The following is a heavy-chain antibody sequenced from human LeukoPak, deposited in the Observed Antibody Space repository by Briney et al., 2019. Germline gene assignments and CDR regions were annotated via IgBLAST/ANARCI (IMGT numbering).Heavy chain of an antibody. J-gene: IGHJ4*02. Sequence: SETLSLTCAVYGGSFRGYHWSWIRQPPGKGLEWIGEINHSGSTNYNPSLKSRVTISVDTSKNQFSLKLSSVTAADTAVYYCARGQGYCSGGSCYWADYWGQGTLVTVSS. CDR2: INHSGST. CDR3: ARGQGYCSGGSCYWADY. CDR1: GGSFRGYH. D-gene: IGHD2-15*01. V-gene: IGHV4-34*01.